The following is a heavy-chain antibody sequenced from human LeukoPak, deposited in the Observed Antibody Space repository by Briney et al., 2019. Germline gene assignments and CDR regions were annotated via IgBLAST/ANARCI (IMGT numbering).Heavy chain of an antibody. Sequence: SETLSLTCTVSGGSVSSSSYYGGWIRQPPGKGLEWIATIYYNGNTYYSPSLKNRVTISLDTSKNQFSLRVSPVTAADTAVYYCARLLARGDFDSWGQGTLVTVSS. D-gene: IGHD2-8*02. CDR1: GGSVSSSSYY. J-gene: IGHJ4*02. CDR2: IYYNGNT. V-gene: IGHV4-39*01. CDR3: ARLLARGDFDS.